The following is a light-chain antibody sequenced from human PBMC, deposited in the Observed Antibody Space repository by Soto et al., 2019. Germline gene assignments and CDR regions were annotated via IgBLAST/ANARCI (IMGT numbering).Light chain of an antibody. V-gene: IGKV1-39*01. CDR2: TAS. CDR3: QQSYSAPRT. J-gene: IGKJ4*01. CDR1: QAISIY. Sequence: DIEMTQSPPSLSASVGDRVTITCRASQAISIYLNWYQQKPGKGPKLLIYTASNLQSGVPSRFSGSGSGTDFTLTITSLQPEDFATYSCQQSYSAPRTFGGGTKVEIK.